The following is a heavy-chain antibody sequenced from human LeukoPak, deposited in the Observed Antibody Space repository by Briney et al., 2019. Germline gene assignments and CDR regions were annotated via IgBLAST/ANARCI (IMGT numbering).Heavy chain of an antibody. V-gene: IGHV1-2*02. CDR1: GYTFTGYY. D-gene: IGHD6-13*01. CDR3: ARDKGIAGSNWFDP. CDR2: INPNSGGT. J-gene: IGHJ5*02. Sequence: ASVKVSCTASGYTFTGYYMHWVRQAPGQGLEWMGWINPNSGGTNYAQKFQGRVTMTRDTSISTAYMELSRLRSDDTAVYYCARDKGIAGSNWFDPWGQGTLVTVSS.